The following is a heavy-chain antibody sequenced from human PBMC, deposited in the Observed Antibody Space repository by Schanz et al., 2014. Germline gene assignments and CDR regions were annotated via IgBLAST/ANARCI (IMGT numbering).Heavy chain of an antibody. D-gene: IGHD2-15*01. CDR3: SRGIGCCSGSNYFDY. V-gene: IGHV1-3*04. CDR1: GYTFTSFS. Sequence: QVQLVQSGAEVKKPGASVKVSCKASGYTFTSFSIHWVRQGPGQRLEWMGWINTGSGDTKYSQNFQGRVTITRDTSASTGYRELSSMRSEDTAVYSCSRGIGCCSGSNYFDYWGQGTLVTVSS. J-gene: IGHJ4*02. CDR2: INTGSGDT.